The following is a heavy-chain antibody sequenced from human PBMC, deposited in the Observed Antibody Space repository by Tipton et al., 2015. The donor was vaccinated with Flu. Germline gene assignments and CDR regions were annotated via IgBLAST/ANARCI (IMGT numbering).Heavy chain of an antibody. J-gene: IGHJ4*02. V-gene: IGHV3-7*01. CDR1: GFSFSKYG. CDR2: INYDGSTI. Sequence: SLRLSCAASGFSFSKYGMEWVRQAPGKGLEWVANINYDGSTIYYVDSVKGRFTISRDNAKKSLYLQMNNLRAEDTAVYYCTRRLVEDWGQGTQVTVSS. CDR3: TRRLVED.